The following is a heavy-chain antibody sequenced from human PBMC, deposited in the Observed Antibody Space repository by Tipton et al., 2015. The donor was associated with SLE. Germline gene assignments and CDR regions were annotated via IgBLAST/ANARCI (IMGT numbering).Heavy chain of an antibody. V-gene: IGHV4-34*01. CDR3: AREARGTWRAFDV. CDR2: INHSGIT. J-gene: IGHJ3*01. CDR1: GGSFSGYY. Sequence: TLSLTCAVYGGSFSGYYWSWIRQSPGKGLEWIGEINHSGITTYNTSLKSRVTISVDTSKNQFSLKVMSVTAADTAVYYCAREARGTWRAFDVWGQGTLVTVSS.